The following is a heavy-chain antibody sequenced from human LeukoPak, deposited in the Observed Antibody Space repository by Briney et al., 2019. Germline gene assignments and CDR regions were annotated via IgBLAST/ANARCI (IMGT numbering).Heavy chain of an antibody. Sequence: PSETLSLTCAVYGGSFSGYYWSWIRQPPGKGLEWIGEINHSGSTNYNPSLKSRVTISVDTSKNQFSLKLSSVTAADTAVYYCARDHRTTVTTDYYYYMDVWGKGTTVTVSS. CDR1: GGSFSGYY. J-gene: IGHJ6*03. D-gene: IGHD4-17*01. CDR3: ARDHRTTVTTDYYYYMDV. V-gene: IGHV4-34*01. CDR2: INHSGST.